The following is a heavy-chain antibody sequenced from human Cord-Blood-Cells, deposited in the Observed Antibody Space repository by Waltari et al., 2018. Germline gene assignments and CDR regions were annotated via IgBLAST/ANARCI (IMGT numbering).Heavy chain of an antibody. Sequence: QVQLVQSGAEVKQPGSSVKVCCKASGGPFSTYAISWVRQAPGQGLGWMGGTVPSVETANYAQKCQGRVTITADKSTSTAYMELSSLRSEDTSVYYCARGNTDIGYSYRADAFDIWGQGTMVTVSS. J-gene: IGHJ3*02. CDR1: GGPFSTYA. CDR3: ARGNTDIGYSYRADAFDI. V-gene: IGHV1-69*06. D-gene: IGHD5-18*01. CDR2: TVPSVETA.